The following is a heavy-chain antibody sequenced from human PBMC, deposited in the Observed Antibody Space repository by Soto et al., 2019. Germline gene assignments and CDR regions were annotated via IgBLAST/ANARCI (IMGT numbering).Heavy chain of an antibody. V-gene: IGHV1-2*02. CDR3: ARDLGGSYLVYYYYGMDV. CDR2: INPNSGGT. Sequence: ASVKVSCKASGYTFTGYYMHWVRQAPGQGLEWMGWINPNSGGTNYAQKFQGRVTMTRDTSISTAYMELSRLRSDDTALYYCARDLGGSYLVYYYYGMDVWGQGTTVTVS. J-gene: IGHJ6*02. CDR1: GYTFTGYY. D-gene: IGHD1-26*01.